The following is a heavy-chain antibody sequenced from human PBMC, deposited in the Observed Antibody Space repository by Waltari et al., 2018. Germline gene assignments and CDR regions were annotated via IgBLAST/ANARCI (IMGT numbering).Heavy chain of an antibody. CDR2: ISSADYS. Sequence: EVQLVESGGGLVNPGGSLRRSCAASGFTFVDYSMTWVRQAPGKGLEWVSSISSADYSLDADSMKGRFIISRDNAKNSLYLQMNGLRGEDTAVYYCARVIVYSDSPVCDFWGQGTLVIVSS. D-gene: IGHD2-21*01. CDR1: GFTFVDYS. CDR3: ARVIVYSDSPVCDF. J-gene: IGHJ4*01. V-gene: IGHV3-21*01.